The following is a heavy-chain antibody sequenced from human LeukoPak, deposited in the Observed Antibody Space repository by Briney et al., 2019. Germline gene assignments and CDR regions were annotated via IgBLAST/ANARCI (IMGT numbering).Heavy chain of an antibody. CDR3: ARDLYGDHRLDY. D-gene: IGHD4-17*01. Sequence: PSETLSLTCTVSGGSISSSSYYWGWIRQPPGEGLEWIGSIYYSGSTYYNPSLKSRVTISVDTSKNQFSLKLSSVTAADTAVYYCARDLYGDHRLDYWGQGTLVTVSS. J-gene: IGHJ4*02. CDR2: IYYSGST. CDR1: GGSISSSSYY. V-gene: IGHV4-39*07.